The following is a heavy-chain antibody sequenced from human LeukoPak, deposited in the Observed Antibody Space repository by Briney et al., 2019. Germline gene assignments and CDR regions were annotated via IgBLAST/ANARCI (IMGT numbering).Heavy chain of an antibody. J-gene: IGHJ6*03. CDR2: TYYRSKWYN. CDR3: ARVSSSSIYYYYMDV. D-gene: IGHD6-13*01. V-gene: IGHV6-1*01. CDR1: GDSVSTNSAA. Sequence: SQTLSLTCAISGDSVSTNSAAWTWIRQSPSRGLEWLGTTYYRSKWYNDYAVSVKSRITINPDTSKNQLSLQLSSVTAADTAVYYCARVSSSSIYYYYMDVWGKGTTVTISS.